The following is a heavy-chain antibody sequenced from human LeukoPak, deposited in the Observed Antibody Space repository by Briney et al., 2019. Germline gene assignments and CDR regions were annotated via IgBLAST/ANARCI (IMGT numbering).Heavy chain of an antibody. V-gene: IGHV1-69*05. D-gene: IGHD2-8*01. CDR2: IIPIFGTA. CDR1: GGTFSSYA. Sequence: GASVKVSCKASGGTFSSYAISRVRQAPGQGVEWGGGIIPIFGTANYAQKFQGRVTITTDESTSTAYMELSSLRSEDTAVYYCARDPVGNGEETEYFQHWGQGTLVTVSS. CDR3: ARDPVGNGEETEYFQH. J-gene: IGHJ1*01.